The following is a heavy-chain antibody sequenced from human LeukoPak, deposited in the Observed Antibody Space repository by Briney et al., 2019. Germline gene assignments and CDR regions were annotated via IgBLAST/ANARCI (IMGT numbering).Heavy chain of an antibody. CDR3: ARDRRMAHYYYGMDV. CDR2: ISSSSYI. V-gene: IGHV3-21*01. Sequence: GGSLRLSCAASGFTFSSYSMNWVRQAPGKGLEWVSSISSSSYIYYTDSVKGRFTISRDNAKNSLYLQMNSLRAEDTAVYYCARDRRMAHYYYGMDVWGQGTTVTVSS. CDR1: GFTFSSYS. D-gene: IGHD5-24*01. J-gene: IGHJ6*02.